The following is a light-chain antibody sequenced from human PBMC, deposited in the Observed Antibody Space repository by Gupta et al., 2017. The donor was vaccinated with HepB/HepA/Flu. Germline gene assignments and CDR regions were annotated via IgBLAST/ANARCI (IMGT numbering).Light chain of an antibody. V-gene: IGKV3-15*01. CDR2: GAS. CDR1: QSLSSN. CDR3: QQYKNWRIT. Sequence: EIMMTQSPATLSVSPGERATLSCRASQSLSSNLAWYQQKPGQAPRLLIYGASTRATGIPARFSGSGSGTECRLTISSLQSEDFAVYYGQQYKNWRITFGQGTRLEIK. J-gene: IGKJ5*01.